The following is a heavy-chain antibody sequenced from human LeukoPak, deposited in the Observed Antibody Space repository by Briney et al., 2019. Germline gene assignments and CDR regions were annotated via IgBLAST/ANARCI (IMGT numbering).Heavy chain of an antibody. D-gene: IGHD5-24*01. V-gene: IGHV1-69*01. CDR2: IIPIFGTA. Sequence: ASVKVSCKASGGTFSSFAISWVRQAPGQGLEWMGGIIPIFGTANYAQKFQGRVTITADESTSTAYMELSSLRSEDTAVYYCARDRDGYNYNYWGQGTLVTVSS. J-gene: IGHJ4*02. CDR1: GGTFSSFA. CDR3: ARDRDGYNYNY.